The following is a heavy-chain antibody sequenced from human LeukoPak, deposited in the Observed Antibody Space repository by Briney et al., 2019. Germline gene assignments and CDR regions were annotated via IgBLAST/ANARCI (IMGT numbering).Heavy chain of an antibody. J-gene: IGHJ2*01. Sequence: GESLRLSCAASGFSFNTYAMHWVRQAPGKWLEWVAVISYDETNKYYADSVQGRFTISRDNSKNTLYLQMNSLRAEDTALYYCARRWYLDLWGRGTLVTVSS. CDR3: ARRWYLDL. V-gene: IGHV3-30*04. CDR1: GFSFNTYA. CDR2: ISYDETNK.